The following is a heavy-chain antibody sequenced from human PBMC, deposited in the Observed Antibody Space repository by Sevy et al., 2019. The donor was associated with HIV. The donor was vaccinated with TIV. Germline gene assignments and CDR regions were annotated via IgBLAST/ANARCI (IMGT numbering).Heavy chain of an antibody. J-gene: IGHJ6*02. D-gene: IGHD6-13*01. V-gene: IGHV3-11*01. CDR3: ARGGIAAADPTYYYYYGMDV. CDR2: ISSSGSTI. Sequence: GGSLRLSCAASGFTFSDYYMSLIRQAPGKGLEWVSYISSSGSTIYYADSVKGRFTISRDNAKNSLYLQLNSLRAEDTAVYYCARGGIAAADPTYYYYYGMDVWGQGTTVTVSS. CDR1: GFTFSDYY.